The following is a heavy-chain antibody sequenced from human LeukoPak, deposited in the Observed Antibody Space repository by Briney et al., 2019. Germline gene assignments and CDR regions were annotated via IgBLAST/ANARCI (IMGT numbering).Heavy chain of an antibody. CDR2: IFGSGGST. D-gene: IGHD3-10*01. CDR3: ARDRGGYGYFDY. V-gene: IGHV3-23*01. J-gene: IGHJ4*02. CDR1: GFTFSSYA. Sequence: GGSLRLSCAASGFTFSSYAMYWVRQAPGKGLEWVSGIFGSGGSTHYADSVKGRFTISRDNSKNTVYLQMNSLRAEDTAVYYCARDRGGYGYFDYWGQGTLVTVSS.